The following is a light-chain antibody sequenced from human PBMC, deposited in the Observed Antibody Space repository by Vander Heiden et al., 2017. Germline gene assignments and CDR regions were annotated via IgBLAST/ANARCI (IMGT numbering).Light chain of an antibody. CDR1: SSNIGSNS. Sequence: QSVLTQPPSASGTPGQRVTISCSGSSSNIGSNSVNWYQQLPGTAPKLLIYSNNQRLSGVPDRFSGSKSGTSASLAISGLQSEDEADYYCAAWDDSRNGQGVFGTGTKVTVL. V-gene: IGLV1-44*01. CDR3: AAWDDSRNGQGV. CDR2: SNN. J-gene: IGLJ1*01.